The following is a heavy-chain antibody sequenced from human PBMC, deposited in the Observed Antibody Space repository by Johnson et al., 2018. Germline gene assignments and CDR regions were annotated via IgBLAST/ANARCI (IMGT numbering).Heavy chain of an antibody. CDR1: GFTFDDSA. V-gene: IGHV3-9*01. Sequence: VQLVQSGGGLVQPGRSXRLSCAASGFTFDDSAMHWVRQAPGKGLEWVSGISWNSGSIGYADSVEGRFTISRDNAKNSLYLQMNSLRPEDTALYYCAKAPVGWLGEGAEYFQHWGQGTLVTVSS. CDR3: AKAPVGWLGEGAEYFQH. J-gene: IGHJ1*01. CDR2: ISWNSGSI. D-gene: IGHD3-3*01.